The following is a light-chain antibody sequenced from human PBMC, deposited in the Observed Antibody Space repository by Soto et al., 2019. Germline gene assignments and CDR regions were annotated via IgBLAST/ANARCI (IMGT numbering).Light chain of an antibody. J-gene: IGLJ3*02. V-gene: IGLV2-14*01. Sequence: QSALTQPASVSGSPGQSITISCTGTSSDVGGYNYVSWYQQHPGKAPKLMIYEVSNRPSGVSNRFSGSKSGNTASLTISGLQAEDEADYYCSSYTSSIYWVFGGGTKLTV. CDR1: SSDVGGYNY. CDR2: EVS. CDR3: SSYTSSIYWV.